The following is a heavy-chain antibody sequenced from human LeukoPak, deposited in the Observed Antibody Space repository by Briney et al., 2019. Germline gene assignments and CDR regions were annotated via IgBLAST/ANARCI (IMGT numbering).Heavy chain of an antibody. CDR2: IRSKANSYAT. V-gene: IGHV3-73*01. Sequence: PGGSLTLSCAASGFTFSGSAMHWVRQASGKGLEWVGRIRSKANSYATAYAASVKGRFTISRDDSKNTAYLQMNSLKTEDTAVYYCIAGLEDWGQGTLVTVSS. CDR3: IAGLED. CDR1: GFTFSGSA. D-gene: IGHD5-24*01. J-gene: IGHJ4*02.